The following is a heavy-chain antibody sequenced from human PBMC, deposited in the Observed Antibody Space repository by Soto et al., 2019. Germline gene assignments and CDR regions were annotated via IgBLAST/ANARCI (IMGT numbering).Heavy chain of an antibody. CDR2: INPNSGGT. J-gene: IGHJ4*02. D-gene: IGHD5-18*01. V-gene: IGHV1-2*04. CDR3: AREGDWIQLWSYYFDY. CDR1: GYTFTGYY. Sequence: ASVKVSCKASGYTFTGYYMHWVRQAPGQGLEWMGWINPNSGGTNYAQKFQDWVTMTRDTSISTAYMELSRLRSDDTAVYYCAREGDWIQLWSYYFDYWGQGTLVTVSS.